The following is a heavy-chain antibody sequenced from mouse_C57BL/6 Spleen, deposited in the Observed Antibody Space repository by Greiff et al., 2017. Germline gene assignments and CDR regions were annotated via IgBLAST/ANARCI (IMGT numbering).Heavy chain of an antibody. Sequence: DVMLVESGEGLVKPGGSLKLSCAASGFTFSSYAMSWVRQTPEKRLEWVAYISSGGDYLYYADTVKGRFTISRDNARNTLYLQMSSLKSEDTAMYYCTRESLRSHWYFDVWGTGTTVTVSS. CDR1: GFTFSSYA. J-gene: IGHJ1*03. V-gene: IGHV5-9-1*02. CDR2: ISSGGDYL. CDR3: TRESLRSHWYFDV.